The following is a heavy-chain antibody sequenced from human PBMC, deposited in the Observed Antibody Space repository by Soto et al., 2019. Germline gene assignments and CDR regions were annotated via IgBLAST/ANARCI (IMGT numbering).Heavy chain of an antibody. D-gene: IGHD6-13*01. V-gene: IGHV4-30-2*02. CDR3: AGAQQLANWFDP. Sequence: SETLSLTCAVSGGSISSGGYSWSWIRQPPGKGLEWIGYIYHSGSTYYNPSLKSRVTISVDRSKNQFSLKLSSVTAADTAVYYCAGAQQLANWFDPWGQGTLVTSPQ. CDR2: IYHSGST. J-gene: IGHJ5*02. CDR1: GGSISSGGYS.